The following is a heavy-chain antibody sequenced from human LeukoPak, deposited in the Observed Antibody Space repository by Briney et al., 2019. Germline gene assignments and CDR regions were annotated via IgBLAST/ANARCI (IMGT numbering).Heavy chain of an antibody. CDR3: ARGAAGHDFWSGPSHFDY. CDR1: GYIFTSYG. Sequence: AASVKVSCKASGYIFTSYGVNWVRQAPGQGLEWMGWISAYNGDTNYAQKLQGRVTMTTDTSTSTAYMELRSLRSDDTAVYYCARGAAGHDFWSGPSHFDYWGQGTLVTVSS. V-gene: IGHV1-18*01. J-gene: IGHJ4*02. D-gene: IGHD3-3*01. CDR2: ISAYNGDT.